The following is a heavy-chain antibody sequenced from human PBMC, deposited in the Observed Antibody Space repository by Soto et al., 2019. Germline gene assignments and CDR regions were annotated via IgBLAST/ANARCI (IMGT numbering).Heavy chain of an antibody. CDR2: ISGTGVPT. V-gene: IGHV3-23*01. J-gene: IGHJ5*02. Sequence: EVQLLESGGGLVQPGGSLRLSCEASGFAFSAYAMSWVRQAPGKGLECISLISGTGVPTLYAESVKGRFSVSRDNSKDTLFLEMNNLRDDDTAIYYCAKSFCSSSSCFFLWVDPWGPGTLVTVSS. CDR1: GFAFSAYA. CDR3: AKSFCSSSSCFFLWVDP. D-gene: IGHD2-2*01.